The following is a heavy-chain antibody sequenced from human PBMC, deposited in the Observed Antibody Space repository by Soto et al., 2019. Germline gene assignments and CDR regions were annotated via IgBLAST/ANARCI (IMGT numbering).Heavy chain of an antibody. V-gene: IGHV4-59*01. CDR3: ARVTSYDFWSGYYTGLYNWFDT. D-gene: IGHD3-3*01. CDR1: GGSISSYY. CDR2: IYYSGST. J-gene: IGHJ5*02. Sequence: SETLSLTCTVSGGSISSYYWSWIRQPPGKGLEWIGYIYYSGSTNYNPSLKSRVTISVDTSKNQFSLKLSSVTAADTAVYYCARVTSYDFWSGYYTGLYNWFDTWGQGTLVTVSS.